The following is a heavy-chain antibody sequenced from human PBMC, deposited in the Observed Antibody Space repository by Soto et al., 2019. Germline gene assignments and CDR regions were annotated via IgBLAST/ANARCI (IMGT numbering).Heavy chain of an antibody. V-gene: IGHV4-39*01. CDR1: GGSISSSSYY. CDR3: ASSGIAAAGTIDY. J-gene: IGHJ4*02. D-gene: IGHD6-13*01. CDR2: IYYSGST. Sequence: QLQLQESGPGLVKPSETLSLTCTVSGGSISSSSYYWGWIRQPPGKGLEWIGSIYYSGSTYYNPSLKSRVPISVDTSKNQFSLKLSSVTAADTAVYYCASSGIAAAGTIDYWGQGTLVTVSS.